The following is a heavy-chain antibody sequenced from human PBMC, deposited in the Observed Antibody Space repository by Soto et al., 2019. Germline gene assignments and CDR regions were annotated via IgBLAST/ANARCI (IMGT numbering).Heavy chain of an antibody. CDR3: ARQSPHGWFDP. J-gene: IGHJ5*02. Sequence: QLQLQESGPGLVKPSETLSLTCTVSGGSISSSSYYWGWIRQPPGKGLEWIGNIYYSGSTYYNPSLKSRVTISVDTSKNQFSLKLSSVTAADTAVYYCARQSPHGWFDPWGQGTLVTVSS. CDR1: GGSISSSSYY. V-gene: IGHV4-39*01. CDR2: IYYSGST.